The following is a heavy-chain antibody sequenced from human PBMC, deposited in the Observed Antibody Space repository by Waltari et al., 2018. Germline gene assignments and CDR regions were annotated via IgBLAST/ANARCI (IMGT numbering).Heavy chain of an antibody. CDR1: GYTFTGCY. Sequence: QVQLVQSGAEVKKPGAAVQVSCQASGYTFTGCYMHWVRQAPGQVLEWMGWINPNSGGTNYAQKFQGRVTMTRDTSISTAYMELSRLRSDDTAVYYCAREGLGYSNVFDYWGQGTLVTVSS. D-gene: IGHD4-4*01. CDR2: INPNSGGT. V-gene: IGHV1-2*02. CDR3: AREGLGYSNVFDY. J-gene: IGHJ4*02.